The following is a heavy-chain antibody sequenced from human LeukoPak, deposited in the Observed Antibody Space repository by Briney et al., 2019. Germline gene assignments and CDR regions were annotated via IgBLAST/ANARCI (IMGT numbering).Heavy chain of an antibody. Sequence: SETLSLTCTVSGGSISSYYWSWIRQPPGKGLEWIGYIYYSGSTNYNPSLKSRVTISVDTSKNQFSLKLTSVTAADTAVYYCASHSGGYAYWGQGALVTVSS. D-gene: IGHD5-12*01. CDR2: IYYSGST. CDR1: GGSISSYY. CDR3: ASHSGGYAY. J-gene: IGHJ4*02. V-gene: IGHV4-59*12.